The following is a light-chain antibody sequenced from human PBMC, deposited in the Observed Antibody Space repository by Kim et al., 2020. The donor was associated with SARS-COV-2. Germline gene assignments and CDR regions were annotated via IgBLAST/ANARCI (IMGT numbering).Light chain of an antibody. CDR1: ASDVGGHNS. CDR2: DVT. CDR3: CSYRTSSTYV. J-gene: IGLJ1*01. Sequence: QSSTISCTGTASDVGGHNSVSWYQQYPGKVPKLMIYDVTKRPSGVSSRFSGSKSGNTASLTISGLQAEDEADYYCCSYRTSSTYVFGSGTKVTV. V-gene: IGLV2-14*04.